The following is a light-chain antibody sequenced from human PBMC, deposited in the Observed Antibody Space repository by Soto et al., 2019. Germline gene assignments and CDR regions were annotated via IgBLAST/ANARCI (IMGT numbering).Light chain of an antibody. Sequence: QSVLSQPPSASETPGQRVTISCSGSSSNTGSNIVNWYQHVPGSAPKILIYTNDQRPSGVPDRFSGAKSGTSASLAISGLQSDDEADYYCAAWDDSLNGYVFGTGTKVTVL. CDR3: AAWDDSLNGYV. CDR1: SSNTGSNI. J-gene: IGLJ1*01. V-gene: IGLV1-44*01. CDR2: TND.